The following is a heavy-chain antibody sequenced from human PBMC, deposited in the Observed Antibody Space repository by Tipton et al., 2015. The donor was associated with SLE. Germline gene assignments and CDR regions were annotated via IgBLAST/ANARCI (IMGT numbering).Heavy chain of an antibody. CDR3: ARDRSSVSD. J-gene: IGHJ4*02. D-gene: IGHD5/OR15-5a*01. Sequence: TLSLTCAVSGYSISSGYYWGWIRQPPGKGLEWIGSIYHSGSTYYNPSLKSRVTISVDTSKNQFSLKLTSVTAADTAVYFCARDRSSVSDWGQGTQVIVSP. V-gene: IGHV4-38-2*02. CDR1: GYSISSGYY. CDR2: IYHSGST.